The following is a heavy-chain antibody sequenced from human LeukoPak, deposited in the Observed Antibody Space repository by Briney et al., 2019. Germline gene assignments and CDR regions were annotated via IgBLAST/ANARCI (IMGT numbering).Heavy chain of an antibody. J-gene: IGHJ5*02. CDR3: ARSSSPYKPFDP. CDR1: GYTFTSYG. D-gene: IGHD1-1*01. CDR2: VSGYNGDT. V-gene: IGHV1-18*01. Sequence: GASVKVSCKASGYTFTSYGISWVRQAPGQGLEWMGWVSGYNGDTNYAQKLQGRVTMTTDTSTSTAYMELRSLKSDDTAVYYCARSSSPYKPFDPWGQGTPVTVSS.